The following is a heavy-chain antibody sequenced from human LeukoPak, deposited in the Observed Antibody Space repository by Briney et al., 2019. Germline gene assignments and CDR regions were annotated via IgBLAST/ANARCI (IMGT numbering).Heavy chain of an antibody. V-gene: IGHV1-69*01. Sequence: ASVKVSCKASGGTFSSYAISWVRQAPGQGLEWMGGIIPIFGAANYAQKLQGRVTITADESTSTAYMELSSLRSEDTAVYYCAREAREQWLIGGETDYFDYWGQGTLVTVSS. CDR2: IIPIFGAA. J-gene: IGHJ4*02. D-gene: IGHD6-19*01. CDR3: AREAREQWLIGGETDYFDY. CDR1: GGTFSSYA.